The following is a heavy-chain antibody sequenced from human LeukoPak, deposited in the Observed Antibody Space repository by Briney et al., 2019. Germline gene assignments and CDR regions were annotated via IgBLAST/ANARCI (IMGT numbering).Heavy chain of an antibody. D-gene: IGHD3-10*01. CDR2: IYPGDSDT. V-gene: IGHV5-51*01. J-gene: IGHJ4*02. Sequence: GESLKISCQGSGYTFTTYWIGWVRQMPGKGLEWMGIIYPGDSDTRYSPSFQGQVTISADKSISTVYLQWSSLRASDTAMYYCARQSRDGSKTRGYFFDYWGQGTLVTVSS. CDR3: ARQSRDGSKTRGYFFDY. CDR1: GYTFTTYW.